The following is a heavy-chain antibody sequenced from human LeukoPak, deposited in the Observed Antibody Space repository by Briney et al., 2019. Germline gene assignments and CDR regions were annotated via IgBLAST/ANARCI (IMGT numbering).Heavy chain of an antibody. CDR1: GFTFCRFC. J-gene: IGHJ5*02. CDR2: IKQDGSEK. V-gene: IGHV3-7*01. Sequence: GGSLSLFCAASGFTFCRFCMRCVRQAPGGGREGVANIKQDGSEKYYVDSGKGRFTVSNDNAKNTLYKKKNSLRAEDTAVYYCARAMTHDNWFNPWGQGSLVNVSP. D-gene: IGHD3-16*01. CDR3: ARAMTHDNWFNP.